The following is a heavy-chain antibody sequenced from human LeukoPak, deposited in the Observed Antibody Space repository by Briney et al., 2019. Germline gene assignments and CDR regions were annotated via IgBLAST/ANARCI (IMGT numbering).Heavy chain of an antibody. CDR1: GFTVS. CDR2: ISGSGGST. V-gene: IGHV3-23*01. CDR3: ANGGSCSGADY. Sequence: GGSLRLSCAASGFTVSMSWVRQAPGKGLEWLSAISGSGGSTYYADSVKGRFTISRDNSKNTLYLQMNSLRAEDTAVYYCANGGSCSGADYWGQGTLVTVSS. J-gene: IGHJ4*02. D-gene: IGHD2-15*01.